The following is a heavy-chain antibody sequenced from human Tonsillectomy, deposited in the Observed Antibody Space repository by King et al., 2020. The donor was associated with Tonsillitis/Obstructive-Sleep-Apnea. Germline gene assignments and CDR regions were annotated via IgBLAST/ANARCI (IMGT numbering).Heavy chain of an antibody. D-gene: IGHD2-15*01. V-gene: IGHV3-30*01. Sequence: VQLVESGGGVVQPGRSLRLSCAASGFTFSSYAMHWVRQAPGKGLEWVAVISYDGSNKYYADSVKGRFTISRDNSKNTLYLQMNSLRAEDTAVYYCARESPPGEETLKQHWSGGSCPTPDYYYYYYMDVWGKGTTVTVSS. J-gene: IGHJ6*03. CDR3: ARESPPGEETLKQHWSGGSCPTPDYYYYYYMDV. CDR1: GFTFSSYA. CDR2: ISYDGSNK.